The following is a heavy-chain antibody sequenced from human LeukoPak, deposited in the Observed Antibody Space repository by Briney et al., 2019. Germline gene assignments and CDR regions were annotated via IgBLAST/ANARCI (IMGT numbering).Heavy chain of an antibody. CDR2: IYHSGST. CDR1: GYSISSGYY. J-gene: IGHJ4*02. D-gene: IGHD2-2*01. CDR3: ARRPIVPAAVIDF. Sequence: SETLSLTCAVSGYSISSGYYWGWIRQPPGKGLEWIGSIYHSGSTYYNPSLKSRVTISVDTSKNQFSLKLSSVTAADTVVYYCARRPIVPAAVIDFWGQGTLVTVSS. V-gene: IGHV4-38-2*01.